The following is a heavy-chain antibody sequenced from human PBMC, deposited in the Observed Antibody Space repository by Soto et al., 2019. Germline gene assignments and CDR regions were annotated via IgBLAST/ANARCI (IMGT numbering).Heavy chain of an antibody. D-gene: IGHD4-17*01. J-gene: IGHJ2*01. V-gene: IGHV3-53*01. CDR2: IYSGGST. Sequence: EVQLVESGGGLIQPGGSLRLSCAASGFTVTNKYMTWVRQAPGKGLEWVSVIYSGGSTSYADSVKGRFTISRDNSKNIPYLQMTSLRAKDTGVYYCARDDYGDYGWYFELWGRGTLVTVSS. CDR3: ARDDYGDYGWYFEL. CDR1: GFTVTNKY.